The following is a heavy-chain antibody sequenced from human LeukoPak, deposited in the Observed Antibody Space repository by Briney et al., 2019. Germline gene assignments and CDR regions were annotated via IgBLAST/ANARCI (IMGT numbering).Heavy chain of an antibody. J-gene: IGHJ4*02. Sequence: GASVKVSCKASGYTFTSYGISWVRQAPGQGLEWMGWISAYNGNTNYAQKLQGRVTMTTDTSTSTAYMELRSLRSDDTAVYYCARRPPVTVLLWFGEDYWGQGTLVTVSS. D-gene: IGHD3-10*01. V-gene: IGHV1-18*01. CDR3: ARRPPVTVLLWFGEDY. CDR1: GYTFTSYG. CDR2: ISAYNGNT.